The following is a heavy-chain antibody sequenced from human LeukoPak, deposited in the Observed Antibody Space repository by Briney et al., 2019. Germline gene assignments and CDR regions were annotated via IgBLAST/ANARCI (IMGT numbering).Heavy chain of an antibody. Sequence: SETLSLTCTVSGYSISSGYYWGWTRQPPGKGLEWIGSIYHSGSTYYNPSLKSRVTISVDTSKNQFSLKLSSVTAADTAVYYCAKDHPTYYYGSGSYFRGRFDPWGQGTLVTVSS. V-gene: IGHV4-38-2*02. J-gene: IGHJ5*02. CDR2: IYHSGST. CDR3: AKDHPTYYYGSGSYFRGRFDP. CDR1: GYSISSGYY. D-gene: IGHD3-10*01.